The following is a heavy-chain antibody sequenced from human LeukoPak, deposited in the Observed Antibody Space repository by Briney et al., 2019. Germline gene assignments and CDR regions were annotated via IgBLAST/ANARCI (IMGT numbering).Heavy chain of an antibody. J-gene: IGHJ4*02. CDR1: GYTFTGYY. Sequence: ASVKVSCKASGYTFTGYYMHWVRQAPGQGLEWMGWINPNSGGTNYAQKFQGRVTMTRDTSISTAYMELSRLRSDDTAVYYCARDLLTMTTVVTPPFDYWGQGTLVTVSS. CDR2: INPNSGGT. V-gene: IGHV1-2*02. D-gene: IGHD4-23*01. CDR3: ARDLLTMTTVVTPPFDY.